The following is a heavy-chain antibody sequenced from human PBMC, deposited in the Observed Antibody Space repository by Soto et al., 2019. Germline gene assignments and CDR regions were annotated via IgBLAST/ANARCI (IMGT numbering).Heavy chain of an antibody. CDR1: GDSISGSY. J-gene: IGHJ4*02. CDR3: ARRVHSSGNEAFDY. CDR2: IHYTGRT. D-gene: IGHD1-1*01. V-gene: IGHV4-59*08. Sequence: PSETLSLTCAVSGDSISGSYWSWIRQPPGKGLEWIGFIHYTGRTSYNPSLKSRITVSLDKSKNQFSLSLSSATAADTAVYYCARRVHSSGNEAFDYWGQGTLVTVSS.